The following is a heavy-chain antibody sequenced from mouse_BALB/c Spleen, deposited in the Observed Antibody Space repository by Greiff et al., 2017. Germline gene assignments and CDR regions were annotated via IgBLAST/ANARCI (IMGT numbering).Heavy chain of an antibody. V-gene: IGHV1-18*01. Sequence: VQLKESGPELVKPGASMKISCKASGYSFTGYTMNWVKQSHGKNLEWIGLINPYNGGTSYNQKFKGKATLTVDKSSSTAYMELLSLTSEDSAVYYCARTRDGYYVAMDYWGQGTSVTVSS. CDR1: GYSFTGYT. CDR2: INPYNGGT. CDR3: ARTRDGYYVAMDY. D-gene: IGHD2-3*01. J-gene: IGHJ4*01.